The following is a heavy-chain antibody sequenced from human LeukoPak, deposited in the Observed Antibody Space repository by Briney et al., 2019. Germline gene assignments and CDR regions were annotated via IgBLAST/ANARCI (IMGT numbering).Heavy chain of an antibody. CDR2: INPSGGST. CDR3: ARNKEGKSLDY. V-gene: IGHV1-46*01. CDR1: GYTFTNYY. J-gene: IGHJ4*02. Sequence: ASVKVSCKASGYTFTNYYLHWVRQAPGQGLEWMGIINPSGGSTAYAQKVQGRVTMTRDTSISTAYMELSRLRFDDTAAYYCARNKEGKSLDYWGQGTLVTVSS.